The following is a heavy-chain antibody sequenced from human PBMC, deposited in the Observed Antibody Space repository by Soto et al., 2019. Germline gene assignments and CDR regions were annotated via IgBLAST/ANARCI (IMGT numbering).Heavy chain of an antibody. CDR2: IIPILGIA. V-gene: IGHV1-69*02. J-gene: IGHJ6*03. Sequence: QVQLVQSGAEVKKPGSSVKVSCKASGGTFSSYTISWVRQAPGQGPEWMGRIIPILGIANYAQKFQGRVTITADKSTSTAYMELSSLRSEDTAVYYCASGKNCSSTSCYNDYYYYYMDVWGKGTTVTVSS. D-gene: IGHD2-2*02. CDR3: ASGKNCSSTSCYNDYYYYYMDV. CDR1: GGTFSSYT.